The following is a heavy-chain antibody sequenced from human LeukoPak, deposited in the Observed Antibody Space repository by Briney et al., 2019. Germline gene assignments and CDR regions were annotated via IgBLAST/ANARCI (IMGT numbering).Heavy chain of an antibody. D-gene: IGHD3-22*01. CDR2: IYYSGST. J-gene: IGHJ3*02. CDR1: GYSISSGYY. Sequence: SETLSLTCAVSGYSISSGYYWGWIRQPPGKGLEWIGYIYYSGSTNYNPSLTGRVTISVDTSKNQFSLKLSSVTAADTAVYYCAREYNYYDSSGWDAFEIWGQGTMVTVSS. V-gene: IGHV4-38-2*02. CDR3: AREYNYYDSSGWDAFEI.